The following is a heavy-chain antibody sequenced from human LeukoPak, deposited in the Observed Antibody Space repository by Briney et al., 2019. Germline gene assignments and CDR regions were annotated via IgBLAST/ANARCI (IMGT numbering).Heavy chain of an antibody. CDR3: ARVLDGTYYFDY. Sequence: SQNLSLTCTVSGGSISSGDYYWSWIRQPPGKGLEWIGYIYYSGSTYYNPSLKSRVTISVDTSKNQFSLKLSSVTAADTAVYYCARVLDGTYYFDYWGQGTLVTVSS. CDR1: GGSISSGDYY. CDR2: IYYSGST. J-gene: IGHJ4*02. D-gene: IGHD1-1*01. V-gene: IGHV4-30-4*08.